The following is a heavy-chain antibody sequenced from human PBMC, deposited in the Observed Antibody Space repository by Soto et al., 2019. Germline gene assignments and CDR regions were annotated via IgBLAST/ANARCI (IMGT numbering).Heavy chain of an antibody. D-gene: IGHD1-26*01. CDR2: IDFSSNSI. CDR1: GFSFSDYY. Sequence: PGGSLRLSCAAFGFSFSDYYMSWIRQAPGKGLEWVSYIDFSSNSIYYADSVKGRFTISRDNAKNSLYLQMNSLRAEDTAVYYCAKGGVVGATYLGPYFDYWGQGTLVTVSS. J-gene: IGHJ4*02. V-gene: IGHV3-11*04. CDR3: AKGGVVGATYLGPYFDY.